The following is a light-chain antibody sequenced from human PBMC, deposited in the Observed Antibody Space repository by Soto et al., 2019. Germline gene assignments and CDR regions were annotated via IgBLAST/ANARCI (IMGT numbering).Light chain of an antibody. CDR1: SSNIGTNT. Sequence: VLTQPPSASGIPGQRVSISCSGGSSNIGTNTVNWYQHLPGTAPKLLIFSNDERPSGVPDRFSGSKSGTSASLAISGLQSDDEADYYCATWDDSLNGVVFGGGTKVTVL. J-gene: IGLJ2*01. V-gene: IGLV1-44*01. CDR2: SND. CDR3: ATWDDSLNGVV.